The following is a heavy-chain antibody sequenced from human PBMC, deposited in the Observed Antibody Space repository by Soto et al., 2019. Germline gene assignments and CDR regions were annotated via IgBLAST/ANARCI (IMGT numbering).Heavy chain of an antibody. CDR2: IYSSGST. J-gene: IGHJ4*02. Sequence: QVQLQESGPGLVKPSQTLSLTCTVSGGSISSGDYYWSWIRQPPGKGLEWIGYIYSSGSTYYNPSLKSRVTLSVDTAKNQFSLKLSSVTAADTAVYYCASNSYGYTCYDYWGQGTLVTVSS. CDR1: GGSISSGDYY. CDR3: ASNSYGYTCYDY. D-gene: IGHD5-18*01. V-gene: IGHV4-30-4*01.